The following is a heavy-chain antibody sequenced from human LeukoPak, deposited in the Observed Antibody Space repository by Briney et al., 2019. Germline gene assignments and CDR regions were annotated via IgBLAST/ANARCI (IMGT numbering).Heavy chain of an antibody. Sequence: ASVKVSCKASGYTFTSYGISWVRQAPGQGLEWMGRISAYNGNTNYAQKLQGRVTMTTDTSTSTAYMELRSLRSDDTAVYYCARVYVWGSYRRRYYFDYWGQGTLVTVSS. J-gene: IGHJ4*02. CDR3: ARVYVWGSYRRRYYFDY. CDR2: ISAYNGNT. CDR1: GYTFTSYG. V-gene: IGHV1-18*01. D-gene: IGHD3-16*02.